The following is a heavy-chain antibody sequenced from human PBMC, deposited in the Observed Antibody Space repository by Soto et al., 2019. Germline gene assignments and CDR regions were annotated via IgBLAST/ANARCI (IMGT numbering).Heavy chain of an antibody. CDR2: IKSKIDGGTT. Sequence: GGSLRLSCAASGFTFSESAMSWVRQAPGKGLEWVGRIKSKIDGGTTDFAAPVKGRFAISRDDSRDMVYMEMYSLKTDDTAVYYCTTDSLFTGQLVRMDNWGHGTLVTVSS. V-gene: IGHV3-15*01. D-gene: IGHD3-9*01. J-gene: IGHJ4*01. CDR1: GFTFSESA. CDR3: TTDSLFTGQLVRMDN.